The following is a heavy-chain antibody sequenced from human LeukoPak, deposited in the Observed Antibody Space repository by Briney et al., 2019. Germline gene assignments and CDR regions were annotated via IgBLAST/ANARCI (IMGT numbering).Heavy chain of an antibody. CDR3: AKDGSWSCAD. D-gene: IGHD2-8*02. J-gene: IGHJ4*02. CDR1: GFTFSRSA. CDR2: IAHHGNNK. Sequence: GGSLRLSCAASGFTFSRSAMHWVRQGPGKGLEWVAYIAHHGNNKYYADSVKGRFTISRDNSKGTLFLQMNSLRVDDTAVYYCAKDGSWSCADWGQGTLVRVSS. V-gene: IGHV3-30*02.